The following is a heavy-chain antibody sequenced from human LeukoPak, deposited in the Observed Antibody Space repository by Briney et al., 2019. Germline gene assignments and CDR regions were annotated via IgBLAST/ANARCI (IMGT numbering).Heavy chain of an antibody. Sequence: PGGSLRLSCAASGFTFSSYGMHWVRQAPGKGLEWVAFIRYDGSNKYYADSVKGRFTISRDNSKNTLYLQMNSLRAEDTAVYYCAKDLNPLPWNYVHDAFDIWGQGTMVTVSS. CDR3: AKDLNPLPWNYVHDAFDI. V-gene: IGHV3-30*02. J-gene: IGHJ3*02. CDR2: IRYDGSNK. D-gene: IGHD1-7*01. CDR1: GFTFSSYG.